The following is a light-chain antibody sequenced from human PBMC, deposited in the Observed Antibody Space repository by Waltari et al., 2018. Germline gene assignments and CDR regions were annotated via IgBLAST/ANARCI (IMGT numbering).Light chain of an antibody. J-gene: IGLJ1*01. V-gene: IGLV3-21*01. CDR1: NIGSRS. Sequence: SYVLTQPPSVSWAPGKTARIPWGGNNIGSRSMHWYQVRPGQAPVLVISHDSDRPSGNPERFSGSNSGNTAILTSSRVEAWDEADFYCQGWDSSSDQHVFGTGTKVTVL. CDR2: HDS. CDR3: QGWDSSSDQHV.